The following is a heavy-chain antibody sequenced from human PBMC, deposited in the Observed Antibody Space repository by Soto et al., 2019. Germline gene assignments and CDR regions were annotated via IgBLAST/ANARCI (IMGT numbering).Heavy chain of an antibody. CDR2: IIPIFGTA. J-gene: IGHJ4*02. V-gene: IGHV1-69*13. D-gene: IGHD6-19*01. CDR3: AGIAVAAPFDY. CDR1: GGTFSSYA. Sequence: TVKVSCKASGGTFSSYAISWVRQAPGQGLEWMGGIIPIFGTANYAQKFQGRVTITADESTSTAYMELSSLRSEDTAVYYCAGIAVAAPFDYWGQGTLVTVSS.